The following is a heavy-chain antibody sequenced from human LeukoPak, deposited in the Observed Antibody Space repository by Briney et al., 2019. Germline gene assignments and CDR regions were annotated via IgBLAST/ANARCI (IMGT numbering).Heavy chain of an antibody. D-gene: IGHD3-22*01. V-gene: IGHV3-23*01. CDR1: GFTFSSYA. J-gene: IGHJ3*02. CDR3: ATKGGYYDSSGYYYRLGI. Sequence: GGSLRLSCAASGFTFSSYAMSWVRQAPGKGLEWVSAISGSGGSTYYADSVKGRFTISRDNSKNTLYLQMNSLRAEDTAVYYCATKGGYYDSSGYYYRLGIWGQGQWSPSLQ. CDR2: ISGSGGST.